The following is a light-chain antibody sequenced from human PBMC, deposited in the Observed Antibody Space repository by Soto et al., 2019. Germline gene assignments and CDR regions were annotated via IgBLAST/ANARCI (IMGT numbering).Light chain of an antibody. CDR2: DVS. CDR3: SSYSSSGTPYV. Sequence: QSALTQPASVSGSPGQSITISCTGTSSDVGGYKYVSWYQQHPGKAPKLMIYDVSNRPSGVSNRFSGSKSGNTASLTISGLQAEDEADYYCSSYSSSGTPYVFGTGTKLTVL. J-gene: IGLJ1*01. V-gene: IGLV2-14*01. CDR1: SSDVGGYKY.